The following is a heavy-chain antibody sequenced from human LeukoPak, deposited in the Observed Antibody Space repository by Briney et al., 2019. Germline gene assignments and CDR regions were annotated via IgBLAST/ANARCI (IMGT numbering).Heavy chain of an antibody. Sequence: SQTLSLTCTVSGGSISSYYWSWIRQPAGKGLEWIGRIYTSGSTNYNPSLKSRVTMSVDTSKNQFSLKLSSVTAADTAVYYCARDHSYSYGECFDYWGQGTLVTVSS. CDR3: ARDHSYSYGECFDY. D-gene: IGHD5-18*01. J-gene: IGHJ4*02. V-gene: IGHV4-4*07. CDR2: IYTSGST. CDR1: GGSISSYY.